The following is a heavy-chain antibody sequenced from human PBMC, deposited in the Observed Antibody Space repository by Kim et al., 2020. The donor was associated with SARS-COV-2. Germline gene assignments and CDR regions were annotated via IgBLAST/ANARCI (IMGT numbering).Heavy chain of an antibody. CDR1: GHFFTRDS. Sequence: ASVKVSCKTSGHFFTRDSIHWVRQAPGQGLEWMGGIDCGNGNTIYSKKFQGRGTFTTDTSASTAYMERSFLRSEDSADYYCLGGFYFDYWGQGTLVTVSS. V-gene: IGHV1-3*01. D-gene: IGHD3-16*01. CDR3: LGGFYFDY. CDR2: IDCGNGNT. J-gene: IGHJ4*02.